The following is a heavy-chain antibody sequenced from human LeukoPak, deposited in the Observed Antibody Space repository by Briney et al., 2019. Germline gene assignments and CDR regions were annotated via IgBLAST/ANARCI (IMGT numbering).Heavy chain of an antibody. Sequence: SVKVSCKASGGTFSSYAISWVRQAPGQGLEWVGGIFPIFGTANYAQKFQGRVTITADKYTSTAYMELSSLRSENTAVYYCASGYCSSTSCYGGFDPWGQGTLVTVSS. CDR3: ASGYCSSTSCYGGFDP. CDR1: GGTFSSYA. D-gene: IGHD2-2*01. V-gene: IGHV1-69*06. CDR2: IFPIFGTA. J-gene: IGHJ5*02.